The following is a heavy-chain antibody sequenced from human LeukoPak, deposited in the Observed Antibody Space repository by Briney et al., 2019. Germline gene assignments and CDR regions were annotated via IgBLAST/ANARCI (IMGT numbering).Heavy chain of an antibody. CDR3: ASGSLWSPNWFDP. D-gene: IGHD3-10*01. Sequence: GGSLRLSCAASGFTFSSSWMSWVRQAPGKGLEWVAHIKQDGSEKYYVDSVKGRFTISRDIAKNSLYLQMNSLRAEDTAIYYCASGSLWSPNWFDPWGQGTLVTVSS. V-gene: IGHV3-7*01. CDR1: GFTFSSSW. J-gene: IGHJ5*02. CDR2: IKQDGSEK.